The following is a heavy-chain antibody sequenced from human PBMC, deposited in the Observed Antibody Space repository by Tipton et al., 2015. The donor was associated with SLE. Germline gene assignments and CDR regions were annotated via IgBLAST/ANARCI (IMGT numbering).Heavy chain of an antibody. CDR1: GDSINDYY. CDR3: ARVFWRYDSGGPLGGFDL. J-gene: IGHJ3*01. V-gene: IGHV4-39*07. Sequence: TLSLTCTVSGDSINDYYWGWIRQPPGKGLEWIGCIYCSGTTYSNPLLQSRVTLSMDTSKNQFSLRLRSVTAADTALYYCARVFWRYDSGGPLGGFDLWGQGEMVTVSS. CDR2: IYCSGTT. D-gene: IGHD3-22*01.